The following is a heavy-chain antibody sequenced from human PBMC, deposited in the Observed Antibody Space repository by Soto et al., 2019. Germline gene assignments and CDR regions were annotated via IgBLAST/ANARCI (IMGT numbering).Heavy chain of an antibody. D-gene: IGHD3-9*01. Sequence: GGSLRLSCSGPGFTFSTYTMRWVRLAPGKGLEWVSAITGGGATFSADSVTGRFIISRDNSKNTLYLQMRSLRVEDTALYFCAKDRQPDGIWTFDSWGQGTLVTVSS. CDR1: GFTFSTYT. CDR2: ITGGGAT. V-gene: IGHV3-23*01. J-gene: IGHJ4*02. CDR3: AKDRQPDGIWTFDS.